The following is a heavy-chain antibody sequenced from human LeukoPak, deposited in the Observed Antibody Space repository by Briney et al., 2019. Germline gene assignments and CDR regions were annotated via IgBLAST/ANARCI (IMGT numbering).Heavy chain of an antibody. CDR2: VHYSGST. CDR1: GGSISSYY. J-gene: IGHJ3*02. CDR3: ARRVGHSYGVTGAGAFDI. V-gene: IGHV4-59*01. D-gene: IGHD5-18*01. Sequence: SETLSLTCTVSGGSISSYYWSWIRQPPGKGLEWIGYVHYSGSTSYNPSLKRRVTVSVDTSKNQFSLKVSSVTAADTAVYYCARRVGHSYGVTGAGAFDILGQGTMVTVSP.